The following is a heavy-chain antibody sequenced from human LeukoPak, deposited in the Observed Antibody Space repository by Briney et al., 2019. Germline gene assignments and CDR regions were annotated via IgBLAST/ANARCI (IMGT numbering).Heavy chain of an antibody. Sequence: SETLSLTCTVSGGSISSYYWNWIRQPPGKGLEWIGYIYYSGSTNYNPSLKSRVTISVDTSKNQFSLKLSSVTAADTAVYYCARDLTSHDYGGYNWFDPWGQGTLVTVSS. CDR3: ARDLTSHDYGGYNWFDP. D-gene: IGHD4-23*01. J-gene: IGHJ5*02. CDR2: IYYSGST. CDR1: GGSISSYY. V-gene: IGHV4-59*01.